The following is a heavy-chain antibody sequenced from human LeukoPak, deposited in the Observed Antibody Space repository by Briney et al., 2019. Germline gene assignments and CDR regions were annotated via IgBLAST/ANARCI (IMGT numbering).Heavy chain of an antibody. D-gene: IGHD3-10*01. Sequence: GGSLRLSCAASGFTFSSYSMNWVRQAPGKGLEWVSSISSSSSYIYYADSVKGRFTISRDNAKNSLYLQMNSLRAEDTAVYYCARSRLYYGSGSYHEGTDYWGQGTLVTVSS. V-gene: IGHV3-21*01. CDR1: GFTFSSYS. J-gene: IGHJ4*02. CDR2: ISSSSSYI. CDR3: ARSRLYYGSGSYHEGTDY.